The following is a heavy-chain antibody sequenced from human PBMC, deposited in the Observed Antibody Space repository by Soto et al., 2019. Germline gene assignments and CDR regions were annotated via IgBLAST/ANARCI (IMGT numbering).Heavy chain of an antibody. V-gene: IGHV3-23*01. CDR1: GFPFGSCA. Sequence: GRPVRLSRVGSGFPFGSCAMGWVRYGPGKGLEWVSDIIDSGGSTYYADSVKGRFTISRDNSKSTLYLQMNSLRAEDTALYYCAKGRSYYYYYGVDVWGQGTTVTVSS. CDR2: IIDSGGST. CDR3: AKGRSYYYYYGVDV. J-gene: IGHJ6*02.